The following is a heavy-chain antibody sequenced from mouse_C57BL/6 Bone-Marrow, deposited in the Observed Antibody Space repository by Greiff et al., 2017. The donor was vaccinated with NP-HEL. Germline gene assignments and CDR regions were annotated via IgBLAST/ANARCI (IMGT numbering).Heavy chain of an antibody. CDR3: ARHDYYGFAY. CDR1: GFTFSSYG. V-gene: IGHV5-6*01. CDR2: ISSGGSYT. D-gene: IGHD1-1*01. J-gene: IGHJ3*01. Sequence: EVKLMESGGDLVKPGGSLKLSCAASGFTFSSYGMSWVRQTPDKRLEWVATISSGGSYTYYLDSVKGRFTISRDNAKNTLYLQMSSLKSEDTAMYYCARHDYYGFAYWGQGTLVTVSA.